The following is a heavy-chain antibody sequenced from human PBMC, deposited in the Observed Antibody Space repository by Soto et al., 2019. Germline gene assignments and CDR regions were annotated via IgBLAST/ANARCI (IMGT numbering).Heavy chain of an antibody. Sequence: GGSMRLSCAASGFTVSSNYMSWVRQAPGKGLEWVSVIYSGGSTYYADSVKGRFTISRDNSKNTLYLRMNSLRAEDTAVYYCASRVRYVAYYYYYMDVWGKGTTVTVSS. CDR1: GFTVSSNY. D-gene: IGHD2-15*01. CDR2: IYSGGST. J-gene: IGHJ6*03. CDR3: ASRVRYVAYYYYYMDV. V-gene: IGHV3-66*01.